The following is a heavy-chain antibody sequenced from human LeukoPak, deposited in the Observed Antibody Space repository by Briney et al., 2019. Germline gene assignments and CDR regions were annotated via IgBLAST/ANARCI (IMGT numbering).Heavy chain of an antibody. J-gene: IGHJ5*02. V-gene: IGHV4-34*01. D-gene: IGHD4-17*01. CDR3: ARHGSSVTSLNWFDP. Sequence: SETLSLTCAVYGGSFSGYYWSWIRQPPGKGLEWIGEINHSGSTNYNPSLKSRFTISVHSSKNQFSPTLSSMTAADTAVYYCARHGSSVTSLNWFDPWDQGVLVTVSS. CDR2: INHSGST. CDR1: GGSFSGYY.